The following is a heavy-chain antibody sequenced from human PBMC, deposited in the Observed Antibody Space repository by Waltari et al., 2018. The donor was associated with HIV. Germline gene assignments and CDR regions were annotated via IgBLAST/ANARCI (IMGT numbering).Heavy chain of an antibody. J-gene: IGHJ6*02. CDR2: ACFTGAT. D-gene: IGHD3-10*01. CDR3: ARETFFMVRGVSPYYVFNGVDV. Sequence: QVQLEESGRGLVTPSQTLSLTCRLAGGFMYARTFWWSWLRQLDGKATEWMGRACFTGATNYTPSLRGRVSISVGTSKRQISLRLTYVTAADTAVYYCARETFFMVRGVSPYYVFNGVDVWGRGTTVTVSS. V-gene: IGHV4-61*02. CDR1: GGFMYARTFW.